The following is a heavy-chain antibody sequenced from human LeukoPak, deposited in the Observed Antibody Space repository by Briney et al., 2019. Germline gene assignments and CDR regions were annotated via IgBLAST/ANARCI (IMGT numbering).Heavy chain of an antibody. J-gene: IGHJ3*01. V-gene: IGHV3-23*01. D-gene: IGHD4-17*01. Sequence: PGGSLRLSCAASGFTVSSNYMSWVRQAPGKGLEWVSAITGSGGWTLYADSVKGRFTISRDNSKNTLYLEMSSLRVEDTAVYYCAKDPNGDYIGAFDVWGQGTMVTVSS. CDR2: ITGSGGWT. CDR3: AKDPNGDYIGAFDV. CDR1: GFTVSSNY.